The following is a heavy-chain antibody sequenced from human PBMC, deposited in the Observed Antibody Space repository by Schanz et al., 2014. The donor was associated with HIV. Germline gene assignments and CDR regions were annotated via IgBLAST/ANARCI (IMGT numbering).Heavy chain of an antibody. CDR2: ISSSGSTR. J-gene: IGHJ3*02. CDR3: VHDDSDNDGFEM. V-gene: IGHV3-48*04. CDR1: GFSLNRYS. D-gene: IGHD3-22*01. Sequence: QLLESGGGLVQPGGLLRLSCAASGFSLNRYSVNWVRQTPGKGLEWISYISSSGSTRHYADSMKGRFTISRDNAANSLFLQMNSLRAEDTAVYYCVHDDSDNDGFEMWGQGTMVTVSS.